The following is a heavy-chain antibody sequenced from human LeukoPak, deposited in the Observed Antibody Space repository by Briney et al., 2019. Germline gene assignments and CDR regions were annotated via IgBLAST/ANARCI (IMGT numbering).Heavy chain of an antibody. V-gene: IGHV3-30*04. CDR1: GFTFSSYA. D-gene: IGHD3-10*01. Sequence: GRSLRLSCAASGFTFSSYAMHWVRQAPGKGLEWVAVISYDGSNKYYADSVKGRFTISRDNSKNTLYLQMNSLRAEDTAVYYCARGARYYGSGSYGGMDVWGKGTTVTVSS. CDR3: ARGARYYGSGSYGGMDV. J-gene: IGHJ6*04. CDR2: ISYDGSNK.